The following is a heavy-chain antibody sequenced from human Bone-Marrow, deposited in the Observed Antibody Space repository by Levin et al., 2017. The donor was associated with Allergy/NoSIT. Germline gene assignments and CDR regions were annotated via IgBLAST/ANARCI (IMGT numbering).Heavy chain of an antibody. V-gene: IGHV5-51*01. CDR3: ARHSGSYYNVRFDP. D-gene: IGHD3-10*01. J-gene: IGHJ5*02. CDR1: GYSFTSYW. CDR2: IYPGDSDT. Sequence: GGSLRLSCKGSGYSFTSYWIGWVRQMPGKGLEWMGIIYPGDSDTRYSPSFQGQVTISADKSISTAYLQWSSLKASDTAMYYCARHSGSYYNVRFDPWGQGTLVTVSS.